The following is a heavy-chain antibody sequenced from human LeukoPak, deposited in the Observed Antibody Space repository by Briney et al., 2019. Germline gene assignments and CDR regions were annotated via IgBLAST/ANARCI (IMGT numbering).Heavy chain of an antibody. V-gene: IGHV3-7*01. CDR2: IKEDGSEK. CDR1: GFTFSNYW. CDR3: ASGRQLGY. Sequence: PGGSLSLSCAASGFTFSNYWMSWVRQAPGKGLEWGANIKEDGSEKYYVDSVKGRFTISRANDRNSLYLQMNSLRAEDTAVYYCASGRQLGYWGQGTLVTVSS. D-gene: IGHD6-13*01. J-gene: IGHJ4*02.